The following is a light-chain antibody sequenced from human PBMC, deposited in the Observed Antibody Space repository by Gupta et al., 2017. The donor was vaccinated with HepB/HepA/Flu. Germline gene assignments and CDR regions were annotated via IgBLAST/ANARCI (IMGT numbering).Light chain of an antibody. CDR3: QHYNKWPPWT. CDR2: DAS. J-gene: IGKJ1*01. Sequence: EIVMTQSPATLSVSPGERATLSCRASQTVSSNLAWYQKKPGQAPRLLIYDASTRATGIPARFSGSGSGTEFTLTISSLQSEDSAVYYCQHYNKWPPWTFGQWTKVEIK. V-gene: IGKV3-15*01. CDR1: QTVSSN.